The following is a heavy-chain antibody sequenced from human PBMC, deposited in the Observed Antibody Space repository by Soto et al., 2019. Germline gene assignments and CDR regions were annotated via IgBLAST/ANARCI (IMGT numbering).Heavy chain of an antibody. Sequence: QVQLVQSGAEVKKPGSSVKFSCKASGGTFSSYAISWVRQATGQGLEWMGGIIPIFGTAIYAQKFQGRVTRTADESTSTDYMELSSLIAEDTAVYYCARWQWDLNYWGQEPLVTVSS. V-gene: IGHV1-69*01. CDR1: GGTFSSYA. CDR3: ARWQWDLNY. CDR2: IIPIFGTA. J-gene: IGHJ4*02. D-gene: IGHD1-26*01.